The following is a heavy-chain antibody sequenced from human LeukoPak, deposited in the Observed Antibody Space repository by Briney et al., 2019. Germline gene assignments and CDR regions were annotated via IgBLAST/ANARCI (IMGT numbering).Heavy chain of an antibody. V-gene: IGHV4-59*01. CDR1: GGSISSYY. D-gene: IGHD3-10*01. CDR2: IYYSGSI. CDR3: ARGGSYYYGSNWFDP. Sequence: SETLSLTCTVSGGSISSYYWSWIRQPPGKGLEWIGYIYYSGSINYNPSLKSRVTISVDTSKNQFSLKLSSVTAADTAVYYCARGGSYYYGSNWFDPWGQGTLVTVSS. J-gene: IGHJ5*02.